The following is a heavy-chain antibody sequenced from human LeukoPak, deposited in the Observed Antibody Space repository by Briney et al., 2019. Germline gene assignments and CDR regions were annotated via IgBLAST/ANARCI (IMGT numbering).Heavy chain of an antibody. V-gene: IGHV3-7*03. CDR3: ATEELLDN. D-gene: IGHD5-24*01. CDR2: IDQDGSEK. J-gene: IGHJ3*02. Sequence: GGSLRLSCLASGFTFSRYWMSSVRQAPGKGLEWLANIDQDGSEKYYVGSVKGRFTISRDNAKNSVFLQMNSVRAEDTAVYNCATEELLDNWGPGTMVTVSS. CDR1: GFTFSRYW.